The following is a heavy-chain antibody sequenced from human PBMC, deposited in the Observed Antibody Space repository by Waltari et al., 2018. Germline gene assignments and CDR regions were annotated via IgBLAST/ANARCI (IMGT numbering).Heavy chain of an antibody. CDR2: ISYDGSNK. Sequence: QVQLVESGGGVVQPGRSLRLSCAASGFTFLRYAMHWVRQAQGKGLEWVAGISYDGSNKYYADSVKGRFTISRDNSKNTLYLQMNSLRAEDTAVDYCARDRDYYGMDVWGQGTTVTVSS. CDR3: ARDRDYYGMDV. J-gene: IGHJ6*02. V-gene: IGHV3-30*01. CDR1: GFTFLRYA.